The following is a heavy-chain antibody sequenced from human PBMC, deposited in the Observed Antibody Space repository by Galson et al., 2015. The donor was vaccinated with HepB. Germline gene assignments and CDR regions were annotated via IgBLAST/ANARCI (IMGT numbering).Heavy chain of an antibody. CDR1: GFTFSTYA. V-gene: IGHV3-49*03. CDR2: IRSKGYGGTT. J-gene: IGHJ4*02. D-gene: IGHD6-6*01. Sequence: SLRLSCAGSGFTFSTYAMSWFRQAPGKGLEWVGFIRSKGYGGTTEYAASVKGRFTISRDDSTSIAYLQMNSLKTEDTAVYYCTKAALRSYYYFDYWGQGTLVTVSS. CDR3: TKAALRSYYYFDY.